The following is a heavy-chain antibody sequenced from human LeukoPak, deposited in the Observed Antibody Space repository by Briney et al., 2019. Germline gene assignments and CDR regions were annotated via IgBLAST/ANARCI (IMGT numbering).Heavy chain of an antibody. V-gene: IGHV4-59*01. D-gene: IGHD6-6*01. J-gene: IGHJ5*02. CDR1: GGSISSYY. Sequence: SETLSLTRTVSGGSISSYYWSWIRQPPGKGLEWIGYIYYSGSTNYNPSLKSRVTISVDTSKNQFSLRLSSVTAADTAVYYCARVDIAARPGVFDPCGQGNLGTVSS. CDR3: ARVDIAARPGVFDP. CDR2: IYYSGST.